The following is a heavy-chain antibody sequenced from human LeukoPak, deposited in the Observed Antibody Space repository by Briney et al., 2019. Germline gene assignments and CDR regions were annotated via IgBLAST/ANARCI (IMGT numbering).Heavy chain of an antibody. J-gene: IGHJ4*02. D-gene: IGHD3-10*02. V-gene: IGHV3-33*01. CDR2: IWYDGSNK. CDR1: GFTFSSYG. Sequence: QPGGSLRLSCSASGFTFSSYGMHWVRQAPGKGLEGVAVIWYDGSNKYSADSVKGRFSISRDNSKNTLYLQMNSLRAEDTAVYYCARAITMSQGYFDYWGQGTLVTVSS. CDR3: ARAITMSQGYFDY.